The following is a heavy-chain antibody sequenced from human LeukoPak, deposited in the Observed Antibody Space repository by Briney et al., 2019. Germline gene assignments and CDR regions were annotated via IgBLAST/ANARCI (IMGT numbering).Heavy chain of an antibody. J-gene: IGHJ4*02. CDR2: VSTHDVNT. D-gene: IGHD2-2*01. CDR3: ARDLGYCSSTNCDTFDY. CDR1: GYTFTGYY. V-gene: IGHV1-18*04. Sequence: ASVKVSCKASGYTFTGYYMHWVRQAPGQGLEWMGWVSTHDVNTKYAQKLQGRLTLTTDTSTSTAYMDLRSLRSDDTAVYYCARDLGYCSSTNCDTFDYWGQGTLVTVSS.